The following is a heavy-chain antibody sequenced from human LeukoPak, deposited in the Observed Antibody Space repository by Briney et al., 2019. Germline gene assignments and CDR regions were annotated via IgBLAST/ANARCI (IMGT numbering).Heavy chain of an antibody. CDR1: GGTFSSYA. CDR2: IIPIFGTA. V-gene: IGHV1-69*13. Sequence: SVKVSCKASGGTFSSYAISWVRQAPGQGLEWMGGIIPIFGTANYAQKFQGRVTITADESTSTAYMELSSLRSEDTAVYYCASAPYDYVWGSYRSSDYWGQGTVVTVSS. CDR3: ASAPYDYVWGSYRSSDY. D-gene: IGHD3-16*02. J-gene: IGHJ4*03.